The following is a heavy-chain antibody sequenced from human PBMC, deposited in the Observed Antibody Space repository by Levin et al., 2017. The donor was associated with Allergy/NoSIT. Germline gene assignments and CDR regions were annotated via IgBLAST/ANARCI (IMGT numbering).Heavy chain of an antibody. V-gene: IGHV3-30*18. CDR2: VSYEGDNK. Sequence: GESLKISCAASGFTFRSYDMHWVRQAPGKGLEWVAVVSYEGDNKYYADAVKGRFSISRDNSKNTLYLHMNSLRADDTAVYYCAKNGWGLGDGTNDYGMDVWGQGTTVTVSS. J-gene: IGHJ6*02. CDR3: AKNGWGLGDGTNDYGMDV. D-gene: IGHD1-14*01. CDR1: GFTFRSYD.